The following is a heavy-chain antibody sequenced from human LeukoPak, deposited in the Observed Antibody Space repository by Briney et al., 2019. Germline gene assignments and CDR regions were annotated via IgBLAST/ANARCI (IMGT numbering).Heavy chain of an antibody. Sequence: GGSLRLSCAASGFTFSYYGMHWVRQAPGKGLEWVAFIRYDGNDKFYADSVKGRFAISRDTSRNTLYLQMNSLRAEDTAVYYCARYACGADCYSDFDYWGQGTLVIVSS. CDR1: GFTFSYYG. J-gene: IGHJ4*02. V-gene: IGHV3-30*02. D-gene: IGHD2-21*02. CDR2: IRYDGNDK. CDR3: ARYACGADCYSDFDY.